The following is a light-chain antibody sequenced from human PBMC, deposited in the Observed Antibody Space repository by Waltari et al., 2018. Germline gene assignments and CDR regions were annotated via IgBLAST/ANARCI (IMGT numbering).Light chain of an antibody. CDR2: GAS. Sequence: EVLMTQSPPTLSVSPGERATLSCRASQSIARNLAWYQQKPGQAPRLLIYGASTRATDVPDRFSGSGSGTEFTLTISSLQSEDFAVYYCQQYNNWRTFGQGTKLETK. J-gene: IGKJ2*01. CDR3: QQYNNWRT. V-gene: IGKV3-15*01. CDR1: QSIARN.